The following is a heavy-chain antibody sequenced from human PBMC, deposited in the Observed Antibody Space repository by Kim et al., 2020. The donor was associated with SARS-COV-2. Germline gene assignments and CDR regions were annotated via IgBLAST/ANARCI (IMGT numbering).Heavy chain of an antibody. V-gene: IGHV3-9*01. CDR2: ISWDSGSI. CDR3: AKEMYGYSYRVYGMDV. Sequence: GGSLRLSCAASGFTFDDYAMHWVRQAPGKGLEWVSGISWDSGSIGYADSVKGRFTISRDNAKNSLYLQMNSLRAEDTALYYCAKEMYGYSYRVYGMDVWGQGTTVTVSS. J-gene: IGHJ6*02. D-gene: IGHD5-18*01. CDR1: GFTFDDYA.